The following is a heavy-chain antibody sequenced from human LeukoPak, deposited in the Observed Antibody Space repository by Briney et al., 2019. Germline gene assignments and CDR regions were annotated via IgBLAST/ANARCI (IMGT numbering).Heavy chain of an antibody. J-gene: IGHJ4*02. D-gene: IGHD2-2*01. CDR3: ATLTPHIVVVPAAIVPLDY. CDR1: GYTLTELS. V-gene: IGHV1-24*01. CDR2: FDPEDGET. Sequence: ASVKVSCKVSGYTLTELSMHWVRQAPGKGLEWMGGFDPEDGETIYAQKFQGRVTMTEDTSTDTAYMELSSLRSEDTAVYYCATLTPHIVVVPAAIVPLDYWGQGTLVTVSS.